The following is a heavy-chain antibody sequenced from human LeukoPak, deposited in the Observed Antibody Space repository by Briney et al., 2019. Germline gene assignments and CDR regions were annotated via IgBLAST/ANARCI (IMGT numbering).Heavy chain of an antibody. J-gene: IGHJ4*02. V-gene: IGHV1-18*01. D-gene: IGHD3-22*01. Sequence: ASAKVSCKASGYTFTSYGISWVRQAPGQGLEWMGWISAYNGNTNYAQKLQGRVTMTTDTSTSTAYMELRSLRSDDTAVYYCARDRRYYDSSGYYIIDYWGQGTLVTVSS. CDR2: ISAYNGNT. CDR1: GYTFTSYG. CDR3: ARDRRYYDSSGYYIIDY.